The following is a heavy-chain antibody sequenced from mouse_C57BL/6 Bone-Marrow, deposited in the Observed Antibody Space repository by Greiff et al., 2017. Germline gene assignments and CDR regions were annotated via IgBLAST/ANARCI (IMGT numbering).Heavy chain of an antibody. V-gene: IGHV5-4*01. CDR2: ISDGGSYT. Sequence: EVKLMESGGGLVKPGGSLKLSCAASGFTFSSYAMSWVRQTPEKRLEWVATISDGGSYTYYPDTVKGRFTISRDNAKNNLYLQMSHLKSEDTAMYYCARDRGYGNWADYWGQGTTLTVSS. CDR3: ARDRGYGNWADY. CDR1: GFTFSSYA. D-gene: IGHD2-1*01. J-gene: IGHJ2*01.